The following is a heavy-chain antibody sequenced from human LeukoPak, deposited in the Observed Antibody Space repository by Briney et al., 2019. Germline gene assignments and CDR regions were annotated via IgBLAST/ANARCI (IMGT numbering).Heavy chain of an antibody. Sequence: PGGSLRLSCAASGFTFDDYAMHWVRQAPGKGLEWVSGISWNSGSIGYADSVKGRFTISRDNARNSLYLQMNSLRAEDMALYYCAKDMDTAMASGGLFDYWGQGTLVTVSS. CDR2: ISWNSGSI. D-gene: IGHD5-18*01. J-gene: IGHJ4*02. CDR3: AKDMDTAMASGGLFDY. V-gene: IGHV3-9*03. CDR1: GFTFDDYA.